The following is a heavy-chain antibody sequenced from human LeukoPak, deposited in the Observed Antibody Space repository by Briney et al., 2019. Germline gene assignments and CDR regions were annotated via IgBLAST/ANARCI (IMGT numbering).Heavy chain of an antibody. V-gene: IGHV4-39*02. Sequence: SETLSLTCTVSGGSISSSSYYWGWIRQPPGKGLEWIGSIYYSGSTYYNPSLKSRLTISVDTSKNQFSLKLSSVTAADTAVYYCAREPSYAFWTDYYFDYWGQGTLVTVSS. CDR2: IYYSGST. J-gene: IGHJ4*02. CDR1: GGSISSSSYY. CDR3: AREPSYAFWTDYYFDY. D-gene: IGHD3-3*01.